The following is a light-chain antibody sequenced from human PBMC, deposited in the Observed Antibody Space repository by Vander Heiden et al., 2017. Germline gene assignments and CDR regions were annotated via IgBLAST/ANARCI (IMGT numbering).Light chain of an antibody. Sequence: DVVMTQSPLSLTVTLGQSASISCRSSQSLVYSDGNTYLSWFQQRPGQSPRRLIYKSSDRDSGVPDRFSGSGSGTDFTLKISRVEAEDVGIYYCLQGISWPRTFGQGTKLEIK. CDR2: KSS. V-gene: IGKV2-30*01. CDR3: LQGISWPRT. J-gene: IGKJ2*01. CDR1: QSLVYSDGNTY.